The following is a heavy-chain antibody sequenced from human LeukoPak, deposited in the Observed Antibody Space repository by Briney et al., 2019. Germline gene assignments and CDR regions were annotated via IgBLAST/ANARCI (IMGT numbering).Heavy chain of an antibody. CDR3: AREGQQWGGYYYYYMEV. V-gene: IGHV4-59*01. CDR2: IYYSGST. J-gene: IGHJ6*03. D-gene: IGHD6-19*01. CDR1: GGSISSYY. Sequence: SETLSLTCTVSGGSISSYYWSWIRQPPGKGLEWIGYIYYSGSTNYNPSLKSRVTISVDTSKNQFSLKLSSVTAADTAVYYCAREGQQWGGYYYYYMEVSGKGHPVTASS.